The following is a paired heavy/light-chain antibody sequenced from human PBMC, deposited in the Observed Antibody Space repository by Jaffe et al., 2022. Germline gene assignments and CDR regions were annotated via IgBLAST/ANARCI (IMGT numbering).Light chain of an antibody. CDR3: QQTYSIPRT. Sequence: DIQMTQSPSSLSASVGDRVTITCRASQGINNYLNWYQQKPGKAPKLLIYAASNLQSGVPSRFSGSGSGTDFTLTISSLQPEDFATYYCQQTYSIPRTFGQGTKVEIK. CDR2: AAS. CDR1: QGINNY. V-gene: IGKV1-39*01. J-gene: IGKJ1*01.
Heavy chain of an antibody. CDR2: IKQDGSEK. CDR1: GFIFSTYW. Sequence: EVQLVESGGGLVQPGGSLRLSCAASGFIFSTYWMNWVRRAPGKGLEWVANIKQDGSEKYYVDSVKGRFTISRDNAKNSLYLQMNSLRVEDTAVYYCARDTGYSSGWYGNWFDPWGQGTLVTVSS. CDR3: ARDTGYSSGWYGNWFDP. J-gene: IGHJ5*02. D-gene: IGHD6-19*01. V-gene: IGHV3-7*03.